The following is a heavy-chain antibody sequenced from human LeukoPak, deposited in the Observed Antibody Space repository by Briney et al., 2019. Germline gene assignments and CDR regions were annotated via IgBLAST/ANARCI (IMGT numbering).Heavy chain of an antibody. V-gene: IGHV3-11*01. D-gene: IGHD1-26*01. CDR3: ARDSGSYSYDAYDI. CDR2: IRSSGSTI. J-gene: IGHJ3*02. CDR1: GFTFSDYY. Sequence: GGSLRLSCTASGFTFSDYYMSWIRQAPGKGLEWVSYIRSSGSTIWYADSVKGRFTISRDNAKSSLYLQMNSLRAEDTAVYYCARDSGSYSYDAYDIWGKGTMVTVSS.